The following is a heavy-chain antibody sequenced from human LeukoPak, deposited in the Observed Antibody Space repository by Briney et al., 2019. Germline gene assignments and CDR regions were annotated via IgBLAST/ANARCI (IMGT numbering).Heavy chain of an antibody. V-gene: IGHV4-61*02. CDR2: FYTSGST. D-gene: IGHD3-10*01. J-gene: IGHJ5*02. CDR1: GGSISSGSYY. Sequence: SQTLSLTCTVSGGSISSGSYYWSWIRQPAGKGLEWIGRFYTSGSTNYNPSLKSRVTISVDTSKNQLSLKLSSVTAADTAMYYCATHYGSGLDWFDPWGQGTLVTVSS. CDR3: ATHYGSGLDWFDP.